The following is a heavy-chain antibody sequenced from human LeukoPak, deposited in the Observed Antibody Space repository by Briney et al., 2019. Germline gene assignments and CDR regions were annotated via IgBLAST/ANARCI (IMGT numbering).Heavy chain of an antibody. V-gene: IGHV3-7*01. D-gene: IGHD3-22*01. Sequence: GGSLRLSCVASGFTFSNYWMSWVRQAPGKGLECVANIKEDGSEKYYVDSVKGRFTISRDNAKNSLYLQMNSLRAEDTAIYYCAREYYFSSGAFDYWGQGTLVTVSS. CDR1: GFTFSNYW. CDR2: IKEDGSEK. J-gene: IGHJ4*02. CDR3: AREYYFSSGAFDY.